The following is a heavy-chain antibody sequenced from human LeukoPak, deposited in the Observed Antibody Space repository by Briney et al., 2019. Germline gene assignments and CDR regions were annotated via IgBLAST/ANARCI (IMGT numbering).Heavy chain of an antibody. CDR1: GFTFRSYA. V-gene: IGHV3-23*01. CDR3: AKDRVASPPQGRFDP. Sequence: GGSLRLSCAASGFTFRSYAMNWVRQAPGKGLEWVSAISGSGDSTYYADSVKGRFTISRDNSQNTLYLQMNSLGAEDTAIYYCAKDRVASPPQGRFDPWGQGTLVTVSS. J-gene: IGHJ5*02. D-gene: IGHD6-6*01. CDR2: ISGSGDST.